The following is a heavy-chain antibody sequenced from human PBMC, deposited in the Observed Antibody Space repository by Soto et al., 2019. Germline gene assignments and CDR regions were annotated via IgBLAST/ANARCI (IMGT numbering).Heavy chain of an antibody. CDR2: INHSGST. V-gene: IGHV4-34*01. D-gene: IGHD3-10*01. CDR1: GGSFSGYY. J-gene: IGHJ6*02. CDR3: GRTYGSGSYRSRYYYGMDV. Sequence: PSETLSLTCAVYGGSFSGYYWSWIRQPPGKGLEWIGEINHSGSTNYNPSLKSRVTISVDTSKNQFSLKLSSVTAADTAVYYCGRTYGSGSYRSRYYYGMDVWGQGTTVTVSS.